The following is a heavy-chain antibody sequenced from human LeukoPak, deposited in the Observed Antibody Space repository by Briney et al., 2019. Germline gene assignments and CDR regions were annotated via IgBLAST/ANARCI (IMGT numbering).Heavy chain of an antibody. J-gene: IGHJ4*02. V-gene: IGHV3-74*01. D-gene: IGHD6-19*01. Sequence: GGSLRLSCAASGFTFSKYWMLWVRQAPGKGLESASRINTDGTVTTYADSVKGRFAVSRDNADNTMFLQMNSVRDEDTAVYYCATKQWLAPPPDSWGQGTPVTVSS. CDR2: INTDGTVT. CDR3: ATKQWLAPPPDS. CDR1: GFTFSKYW.